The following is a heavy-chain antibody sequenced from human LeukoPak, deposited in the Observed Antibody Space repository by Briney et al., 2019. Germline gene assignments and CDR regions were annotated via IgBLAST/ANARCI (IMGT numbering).Heavy chain of an antibody. Sequence: GGSQRLFCAVSGFPFRNYAMRCARQSTGGGLEWVSSISGSGSSTYYADSVKGRFTISRDNSKNTLYLQMNSLRAEDTAVYYCAKGFGSSYYGMDVWGQGTTVTVAS. D-gene: IGHD3-16*01. CDR2: ISGSGSST. J-gene: IGHJ6*02. CDR3: AKGFGSSYYGMDV. CDR1: GFPFRNYA. V-gene: IGHV3-23*01.